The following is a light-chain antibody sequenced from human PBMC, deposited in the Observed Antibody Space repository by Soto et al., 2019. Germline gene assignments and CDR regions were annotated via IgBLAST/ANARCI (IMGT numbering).Light chain of an antibody. J-gene: IGLJ3*02. CDR3: AVWDGSLNGVV. Sequence: QSVLTQPPSASGTPGQSITISCCGSSSHIGTHTVNWYQHLPGAAPKLLIYKGNQRPSGVPDRFSDSKSGTSASLANRGLQSEDEADYYCAVWDGSLNGVVFGGGTKLTVL. CDR2: KGN. CDR1: SSHIGTHT. V-gene: IGLV1-44*01.